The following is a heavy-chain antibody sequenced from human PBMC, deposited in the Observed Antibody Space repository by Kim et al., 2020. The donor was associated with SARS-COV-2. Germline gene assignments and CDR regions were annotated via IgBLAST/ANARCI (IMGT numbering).Heavy chain of an antibody. J-gene: IGHJ4*02. Sequence: SETLSLTCTVSGGSISSYYWSWIRQPPGRGLEWIGYIYYSGSTNYNPSLKSRVTISVDTSKNQFSLKLSSVTAADTAVYYCGRQSYYGSGLAYWGQGTLVTGPS. V-gene: IGHV4-59*08. D-gene: IGHD3-10*01. CDR2: IYYSGST. CDR1: GGSISSYY. CDR3: GRQSYYGSGLAY.